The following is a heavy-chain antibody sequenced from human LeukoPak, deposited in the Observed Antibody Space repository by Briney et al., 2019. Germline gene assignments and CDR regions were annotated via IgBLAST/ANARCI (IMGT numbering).Heavy chain of an antibody. CDR3: ARVLYVAAAGDY. J-gene: IGHJ4*02. V-gene: IGHV4-34*01. D-gene: IGHD6-13*01. CDR2: INHSGST. Sequence: SETLSLTCAVYGGSFSGYYWSWIRQPPGKGLEWIGEINHSGSTNYNPSLKSRVTIPVDTSKNQFSLKLSSVTAADTAVYYCARVLYVAAAGDYWGQGTLVTVSS. CDR1: GGSFSGYY.